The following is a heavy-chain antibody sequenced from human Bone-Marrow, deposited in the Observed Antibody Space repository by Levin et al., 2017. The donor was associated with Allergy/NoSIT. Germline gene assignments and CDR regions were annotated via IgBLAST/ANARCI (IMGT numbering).Heavy chain of an antibody. CDR1: GGSINDHY. J-gene: IGHJ4*02. CDR3: ARVHTYGVWFEY. Sequence: GSLRLSCTVSGGSINDHYWAWIRQPPGKRLEWIGYIYYSGSTNYNPSLNSQVTISVDTSKNQFSLKVTSVTAADTAVYYCARVHTYGVWFEYWGPGSLVTVSS. CDR2: IYYSGST. V-gene: IGHV4-59*11. D-gene: IGHD5-18*01.